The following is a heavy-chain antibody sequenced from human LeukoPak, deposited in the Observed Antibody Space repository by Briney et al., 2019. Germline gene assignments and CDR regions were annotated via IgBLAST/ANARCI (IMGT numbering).Heavy chain of an antibody. CDR3: ARSTEGTTHFDY. V-gene: IGHV3-64*01. D-gene: IGHD1-26*01. CDR2: ISSNGLST. Sequence: PGGSLRLSCATSEFIFSDYEMHWVRQTPGEGLEYVSGISSNGLSTFYAMSVKGRLTISRDNSKKNLYLQMGSLKTDDMAVYYCARSTEGTTHFDYWGHGTLVTVSS. CDR1: EFIFSDYE. J-gene: IGHJ4*01.